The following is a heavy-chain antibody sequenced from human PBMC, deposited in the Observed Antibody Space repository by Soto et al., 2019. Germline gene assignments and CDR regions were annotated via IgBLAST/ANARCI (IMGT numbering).Heavy chain of an antibody. CDR1: GGSVSSGSYY. Sequence: SETLSLTCTVSGGSVSSGSYYWSWIRQPPGKGLEWIGYIYYSGSTNYNPSLKSRVTISVDTSKNQFSLKLSSVTAADTAVYYCARDLLGGVASDYYYYGMDVWGQGTTVTVSS. V-gene: IGHV4-61*01. J-gene: IGHJ6*02. CDR2: IYYSGST. D-gene: IGHD3-3*01. CDR3: ARDLLGGVASDYYYYGMDV.